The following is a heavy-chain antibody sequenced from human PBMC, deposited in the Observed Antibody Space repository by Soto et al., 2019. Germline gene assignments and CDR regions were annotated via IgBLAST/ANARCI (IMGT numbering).Heavy chain of an antibody. J-gene: IGHJ4*02. Sequence: QVQLVESGGGVVQPGRSLRLSCAASGFTFSSDAMHWVRQALGKGLEWVAVISHDGRKKYYADSVKGRFTISRDNSKNTLYLQMNSLRAEDTAVYYCAGAYAAITPGDYWGQGTLVTVSS. CDR3: AGAYAAITPGDY. V-gene: IGHV3-30*04. CDR1: GFTFSSDA. D-gene: IGHD1-20*01. CDR2: ISHDGRKK.